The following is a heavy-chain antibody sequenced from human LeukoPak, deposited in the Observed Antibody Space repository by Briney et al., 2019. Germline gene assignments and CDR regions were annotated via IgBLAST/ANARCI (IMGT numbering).Heavy chain of an antibody. CDR3: ALSSSLGTFDY. V-gene: IGHV4-59*01. J-gene: IGHJ4*02. D-gene: IGHD1-1*01. Sequence: PSETLSLTCTVSGGSISSYYWSWIRQPPGKGLEWIGYIYYSGTTNYNPSLKSRVTISVDTSKNQFSLKVTAMTAADTAVYYCALSSSLGTFDYWGQGTLVTVSS. CDR2: IYYSGTT. CDR1: GGSISSYY.